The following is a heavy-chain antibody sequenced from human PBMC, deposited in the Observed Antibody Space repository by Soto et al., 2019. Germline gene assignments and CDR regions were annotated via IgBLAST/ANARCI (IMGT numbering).Heavy chain of an antibody. Sequence: EVQLVESGGVLVQPGESLRLSCAASGFPFSSYEMNWVRQAPGKGLEWVAYISSGGGNIYYADSVKGRFTISRDNAKNSVDLQMNSLRAEDTAVYYCARRFYGMDVWGQGTTVTVSS. CDR3: ARRFYGMDV. CDR1: GFPFSSYE. J-gene: IGHJ6*02. CDR2: ISSGGGNI. V-gene: IGHV3-48*03.